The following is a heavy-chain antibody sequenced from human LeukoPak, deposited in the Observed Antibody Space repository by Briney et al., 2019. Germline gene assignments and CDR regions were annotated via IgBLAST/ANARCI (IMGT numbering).Heavy chain of an antibody. Sequence: GGSLRLSCAASGFTVSSNYMNWVRQAPGKGLEWVSIIYSGGSTYYADSVKGRFTISRDNSKNTLYLQMNSLRAEDTAVYYCAAQTTFSYYFDYWGQGTLVTVSP. V-gene: IGHV3-53*01. CDR3: AAQTTFSYYFDY. D-gene: IGHD2/OR15-2a*01. CDR1: GFTVSSNY. CDR2: IYSGGST. J-gene: IGHJ4*02.